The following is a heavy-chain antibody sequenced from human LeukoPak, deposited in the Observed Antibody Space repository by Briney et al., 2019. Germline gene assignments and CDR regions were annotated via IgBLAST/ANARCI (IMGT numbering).Heavy chain of an antibody. Sequence: ASVKVSCKASGYTFIISDINWFRQAPGQGPEWIGWINPKRGNTSYAQKFQGRVTISRDTSISTAYMELSSLRSEDTAVYYCARHKVAYFDLWGRGTLVIVSS. V-gene: IGHV1-8*03. CDR1: GYTFIISD. CDR2: INPKRGNT. D-gene: IGHD5-12*01. CDR3: ARHKVAYFDL. J-gene: IGHJ2*01.